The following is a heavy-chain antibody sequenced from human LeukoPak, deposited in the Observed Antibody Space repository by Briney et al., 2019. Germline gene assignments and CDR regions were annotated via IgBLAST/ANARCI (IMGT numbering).Heavy chain of an antibody. V-gene: IGHV4-34*01. CDR1: GGSFSGYY. J-gene: IGHJ4*02. CDR2: INHSGST. D-gene: IGHD5-12*01. Sequence: SETLSLTCAVYGGSFSGYYWSWIRQPPGKGLEWIGEINHSGSTNYNPSLKSRVTISVDTSKNQFSLKLSSVTAADTAVYYCARGPRGYSGYDSRDFDYWGQGTLVTVSS. CDR3: ARGPRGYSGYDSRDFDY.